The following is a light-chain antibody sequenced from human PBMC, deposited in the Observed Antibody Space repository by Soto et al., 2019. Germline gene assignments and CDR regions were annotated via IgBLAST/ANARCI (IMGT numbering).Light chain of an antibody. CDR3: KESYSTS. CDR2: VAS. CDR1: QYISTY. Sequence: DIQMTQSPSSLSASVGXSLTITCRASQYISTYLNWYQQKPGKAPKLLIYVASNLQSGVPSRFSGSGSGTDFTLTISSLQPEDIATYYCKESYSTSFRQGTKEDIK. J-gene: IGKJ1*01. V-gene: IGKV1-39*01.